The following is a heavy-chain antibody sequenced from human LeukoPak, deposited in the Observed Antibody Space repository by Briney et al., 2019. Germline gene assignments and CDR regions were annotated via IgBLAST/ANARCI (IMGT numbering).Heavy chain of an antibody. J-gene: IGHJ4*02. CDR3: ARDRVGEWELPSFHY. D-gene: IGHD1-26*01. CDR2: TYYRSKWVN. CDR1: GESVSSNSAA. Sequence: SQTLSLTCVISGESVSSNSAAWNWIRQSPSRSLEWLGRTYYRSKWVNDYAVSVKSRITINADTSKNQFSLQLRSVTPEDTAVYYCARDRVGEWELPSFHYWGQGTLVTVSS. V-gene: IGHV6-1*01.